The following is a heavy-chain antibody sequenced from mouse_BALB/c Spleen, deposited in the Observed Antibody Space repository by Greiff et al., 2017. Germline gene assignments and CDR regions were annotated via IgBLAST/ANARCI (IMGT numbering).Heavy chain of an antibody. CDR2: IYPGNVNT. V-gene: IGHV1S56*01. Sequence: QVQLQQSGPELVKPGASVRISCKASGYTFTSYYIHWVKQRPGQGLEWIGWIYPGNVNTKYNEKFKGKATLTADKSSSTAYMQLSSLTSEDSAVYFCARVITTPYYAMDYWGQGTSVTVSS. CDR3: ARVITTPYYAMDY. CDR1: GYTFTSYY. J-gene: IGHJ4*01. D-gene: IGHD1-2*01.